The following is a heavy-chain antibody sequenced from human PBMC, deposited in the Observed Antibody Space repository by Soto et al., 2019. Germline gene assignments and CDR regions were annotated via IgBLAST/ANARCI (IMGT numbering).Heavy chain of an antibody. J-gene: IGHJ4*02. Sequence: QVQLQESGPGLVKPSQTLSLTCTVSGGSISSVGYYWSWIRHHPGKGLEWIGYSYYSGSTSYNTYLKSRLTISVDTAKNQFSLKLSSVTAADKAVYYCARGVIHWGQGTMVTVSS. CDR1: GGSISSVGYY. V-gene: IGHV4-31*03. CDR3: ARGVIH. D-gene: IGHD3-16*02. CDR2: SYYSGST.